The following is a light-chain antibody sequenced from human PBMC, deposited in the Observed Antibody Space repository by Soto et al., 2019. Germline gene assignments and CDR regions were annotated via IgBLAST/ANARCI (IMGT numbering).Light chain of an antibody. V-gene: IGKV3-20*01. CDR3: QQYAGSPT. CDR2: GAS. J-gene: IGKJ5*01. CDR1: QSVASTY. Sequence: EIVLTQSPGTLSLSPGERATLSCWASQSVASTYLGWYQQKPGQAPRLLIYGASSRATGIPDRFSGSGSGTDFTLTISRLEPEDVALYYCQQYAGSPTFGPGTRLEIK.